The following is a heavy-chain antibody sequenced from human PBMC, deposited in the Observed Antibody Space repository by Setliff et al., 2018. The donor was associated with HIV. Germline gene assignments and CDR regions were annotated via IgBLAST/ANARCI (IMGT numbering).Heavy chain of an antibody. J-gene: IGHJ4*02. V-gene: IGHV1-46*01. CDR2: INPTGGST. CDR1: GYPFTSYY. Sequence: ASVKVSCKASGYPFTSYYMHWVRQAPGQGLEWMGIINPTGGSTSYAQKFQGRVTMTTDTSTSTVYMELSSLTSEDTAMYYCARLGVEYSSSWEYYFDYWGQGTLVTVSS. D-gene: IGHD6-6*01. CDR3: ARLGVEYSSSWEYYFDY.